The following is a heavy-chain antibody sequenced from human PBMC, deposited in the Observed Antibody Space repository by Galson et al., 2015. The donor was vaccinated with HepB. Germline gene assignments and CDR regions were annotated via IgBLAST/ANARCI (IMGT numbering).Heavy chain of an antibody. V-gene: IGHV5-51*01. Sequence: QSGAEVKKPGESLKISCKGSGYSFTSYWIGWVRQMPGKGLEWMGIIYPGDSDTRYSPSFQGQATISADKSISTAYLQWSSLKASDTAMYYCARHLMPSTVTTPFDYWGQGTLVTVSS. J-gene: IGHJ4*02. CDR2: IYPGDSDT. CDR1: GYSFTSYW. D-gene: IGHD4-17*01. CDR3: ARHLMPSTVTTPFDY.